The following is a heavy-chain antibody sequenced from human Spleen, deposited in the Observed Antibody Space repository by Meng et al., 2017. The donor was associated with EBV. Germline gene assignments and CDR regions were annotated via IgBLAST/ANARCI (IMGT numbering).Heavy chain of an antibody. J-gene: IGHJ4*02. CDR3: ASESGRGFTPDY. D-gene: IGHD3-10*01. Sequence: QVHLVQSGAGGKRPGSPVKVSCKTSGGTFRSDAISWVRQGPGQGLEWMGGLIPMSGAPHYAQKFQDRVTITADESTSTHYMDLSGLRSEDTAVYYCASESGRGFTPDYWGQGTLVTVSS. CDR1: GGTFRSDA. CDR2: LIPMSGAP. V-gene: IGHV1-69*01.